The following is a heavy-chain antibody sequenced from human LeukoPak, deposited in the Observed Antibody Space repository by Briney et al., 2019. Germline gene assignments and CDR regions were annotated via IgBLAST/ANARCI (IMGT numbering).Heavy chain of an antibody. V-gene: IGHV3-7*01. J-gene: IGHJ4*02. D-gene: IGHD6-13*01. CDR2: IKQDGSEK. CDR1: GFTFSNYW. Sequence: GGSLRLSCAASGFTFSNYWMSWVRQAPGKGLEWVANIKQDGSEKYYVDSVKGRFIISRDNARNSLYLQMNSLRADATAVYYCAGLIEGAGFDYGGQGTLVTVSS. CDR3: AGLIEGAGFDY.